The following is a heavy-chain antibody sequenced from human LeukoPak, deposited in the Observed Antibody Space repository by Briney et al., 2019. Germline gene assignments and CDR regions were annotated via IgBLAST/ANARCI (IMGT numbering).Heavy chain of an antibody. CDR1: GFTFSNYA. CDR2: VSGSGDTT. CDR3: VKVDVAYYDDGAFDI. D-gene: IGHD3-22*01. J-gene: IGHJ3*02. V-gene: IGHV3-23*01. Sequence: QPGGSLRLSCAASGFTFSNYAMSWVRQAPGKGLEWVSVVSGSGDTTYYADSVKGRFTISRDNSKNTLYLQMSSLRAEDTAVYYCVKVDVAYYDDGAFDIWGQGTMVTVSS.